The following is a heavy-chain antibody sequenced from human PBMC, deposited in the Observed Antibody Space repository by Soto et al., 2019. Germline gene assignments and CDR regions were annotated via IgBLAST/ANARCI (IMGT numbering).Heavy chain of an antibody. CDR3: AQSAHVWVTDTINH. CDR1: GFTFSNYA. V-gene: IGHV3-23*01. D-gene: IGHD1-20*01. Sequence: EVQLLESGGGLAQPGGSLRISCAASGFTFSNYAMSWVRQATGKGLEWVSDNSGSGGRAFHADSVKDRFTISRDNANSTLYLQMNTLGAEDTALYFCAQSAHVWVTDTINHWGQGTIVTVSS. CDR2: NSGSGGRA. J-gene: IGHJ5*02.